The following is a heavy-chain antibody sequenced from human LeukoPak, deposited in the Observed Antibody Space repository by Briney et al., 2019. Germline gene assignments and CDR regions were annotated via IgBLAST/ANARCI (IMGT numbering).Heavy chain of an antibody. D-gene: IGHD1-26*01. J-gene: IGHJ4*02. CDR1: GFTFSSYA. V-gene: IGHV3-30-3*01. Sequence: GGSLRLSCAASGFTFSSYAMHWVRQAPGKGLEWVAVISYDGSNKYYADSVKGRFTISRDNSKNTLYLQMNSLRAEDTAVYYCAKDLASRATRRFFDYWGQGTLVTVSS. CDR3: AKDLASRATRRFFDY. CDR2: ISYDGSNK.